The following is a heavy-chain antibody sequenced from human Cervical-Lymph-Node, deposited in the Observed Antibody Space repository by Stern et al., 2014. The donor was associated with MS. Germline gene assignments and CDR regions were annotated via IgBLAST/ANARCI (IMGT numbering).Heavy chain of an antibody. J-gene: IGHJ4*02. CDR3: TSLLDY. Sequence: VQLVQSGGTLVQPGGSLKLSCAASGFNFSGSAMHWVRQAPGKGLEWVGRIRSEAKNYATAYTASIEGRFTISRDDSKNTLFLQMNNLKTEDTAVYFCTSLLDYWGQGTLVTVSS. V-gene: IGHV3-73*01. CDR1: GFNFSGSA. CDR2: IRSEAKNYAT.